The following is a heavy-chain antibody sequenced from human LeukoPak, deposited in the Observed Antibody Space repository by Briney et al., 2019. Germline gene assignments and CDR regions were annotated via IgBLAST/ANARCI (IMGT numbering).Heavy chain of an antibody. J-gene: IGHJ4*02. D-gene: IGHD6-19*01. CDR2: IYYSGST. V-gene: IGHV4-59*01. Sequence: SETLSLTRTVPGGSISSYYWSWIRQPPGKGLEWIGYIYYSGSTNYNPSLKSRVTISVDTSKNQFSLKLSSVTAADTAVYYCASGAVADSNDYWGQGTLVTVSS. CDR1: GGSISSYY. CDR3: ASGAVADSNDY.